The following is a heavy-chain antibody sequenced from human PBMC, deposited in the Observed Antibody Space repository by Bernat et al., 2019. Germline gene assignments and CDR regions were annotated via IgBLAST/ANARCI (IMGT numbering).Heavy chain of an antibody. CDR2: ISGSGGST. V-gene: IGHV3-23*01. CDR1: GFTFSSYA. CDR3: AKDIVGGVADDGAFDI. D-gene: IGHD2-15*01. Sequence: EVQLLESGGGLVQPGGSLRLSCAASGFTFSSYAMSWVRQAPGKGLEWVSAISGSGGSTYYADSVKGRFTISRDNSKNTLYLQMNSLRAEDTAVYYCAKDIVGGVADDGAFDIWGQGTMVTVSS. J-gene: IGHJ3*02.